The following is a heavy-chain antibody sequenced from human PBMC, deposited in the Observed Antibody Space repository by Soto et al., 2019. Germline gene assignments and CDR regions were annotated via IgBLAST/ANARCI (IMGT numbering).Heavy chain of an antibody. CDR3: AREEVVPAARGAFDI. CDR1: GDSISSGGYY. D-gene: IGHD2-2*01. Sequence: PSETLSLTCAVCGDSISSGGYYWSLIRQHPGKGLEWIGYIYYSGSTYYNPSLKSRVTISVDTSKNQFSLKLSSVTAADTAAYYCAREEVVPAARGAFDIWGQGTMVTVSS. CDR2: IYYSGST. V-gene: IGHV4-31*11. J-gene: IGHJ3*02.